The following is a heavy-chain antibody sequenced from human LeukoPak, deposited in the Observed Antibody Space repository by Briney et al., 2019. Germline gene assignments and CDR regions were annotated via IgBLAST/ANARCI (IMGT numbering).Heavy chain of an antibody. V-gene: IGHV3-53*01. CDR3: ARGELPNWLDP. CDR1: GFTVSSNY. J-gene: IGHJ5*02. D-gene: IGHD1-26*01. Sequence: GGSLRLSCAASGFTVSSNYMSWVRQAPGKGLEWVSAIYSGGGTYYADSVKGRFTISRDNSKNTLYLQMSSLRAEDTAVYYCARGELPNWLDPWGQGSLVTVSS. CDR2: IYSGGGT.